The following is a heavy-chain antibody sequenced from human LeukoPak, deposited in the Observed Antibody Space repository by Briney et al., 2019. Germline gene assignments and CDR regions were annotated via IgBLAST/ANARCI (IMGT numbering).Heavy chain of an antibody. CDR3: ARERLGELSLGPNDY. V-gene: IGHV1-2*02. D-gene: IGHD3-16*02. CDR1: GYTFTGYY. J-gene: IGHJ4*02. Sequence: GASVKVSCKASGYTFTGYYMHWVRQAPGQGLEWMGWINPNSGGTNYAQKFQGRVTVTRDTSISTAYMELSRLRSDDTAVYYCARERLGELSLGPNDYWGQGTLVTVSS. CDR2: INPNSGGT.